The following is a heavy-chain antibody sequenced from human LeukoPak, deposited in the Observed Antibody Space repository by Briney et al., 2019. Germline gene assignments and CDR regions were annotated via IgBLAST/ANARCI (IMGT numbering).Heavy chain of an antibody. V-gene: IGHV4-59*08. CDR2: IYYSGST. J-gene: IGHJ4*02. CDR1: GGSISSYY. D-gene: IGHD2-15*01. Sequence: SETLSLTCTVSGGSISSYYWSWIRQPPGKGLEWIGYIYYSGSTNYNPSLKSRVTISVDTSKNQFSLKLSSVTAADTVVYYCARHEQGYCSGGSCYGDMTYFDYWGQGTLVTVSS. CDR3: ARHEQGYCSGGSCYGDMTYFDY.